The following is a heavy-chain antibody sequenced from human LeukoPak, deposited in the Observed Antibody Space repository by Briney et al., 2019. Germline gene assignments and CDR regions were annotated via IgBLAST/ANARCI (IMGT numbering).Heavy chain of an antibody. Sequence: SETLSLTCTVSGGSISSGDYYWSWIRQPPGKGLEWIGYIYYSGSTYYNPSLKSRVTISVDTSKNQFSLKLSSVTAADTAVYYCARERHTIDLPTNEIGYWGQGTLVTVSS. CDR2: IYYSGST. D-gene: IGHD3-16*02. J-gene: IGHJ4*02. CDR3: ARERHTIDLPTNEIGY. CDR1: GGSISSGDYY. V-gene: IGHV4-30-4*01.